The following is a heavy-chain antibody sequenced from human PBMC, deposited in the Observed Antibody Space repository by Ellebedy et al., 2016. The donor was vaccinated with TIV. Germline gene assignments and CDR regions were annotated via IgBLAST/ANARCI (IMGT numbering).Heavy chain of an antibody. J-gene: IGHJ4*02. CDR2: FSSSSSTI. CDR1: GFTFSSYS. D-gene: IGHD4-17*01. V-gene: IGHV3-48*01. CDR3: ARDDYGDDNS. Sequence: GGSLRLSXAASGFTFSSYSMNWVRQAPGKGLEWVSCFSSSSSTIFYADSVRGRFTISRDNAKNSLYLQMNSLRADDTATYYCARDDYGDDNSWGQGTLVTVSS.